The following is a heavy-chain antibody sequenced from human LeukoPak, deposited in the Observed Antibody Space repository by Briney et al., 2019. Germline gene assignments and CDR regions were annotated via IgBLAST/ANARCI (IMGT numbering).Heavy chain of an antibody. CDR3: ARDRRGYSYGFDY. D-gene: IGHD5-18*01. Sequence: PSQTLSLTCTVSGDSISSGSYYWSWIRQPPGKGLEWIGEINHSGSTNYNPSLKSRVTISVDTSKNQFSLKLSSVTAADTAVYYCARDRRGYSYGFDYWGQGTLVTVSS. CDR2: INHSGST. V-gene: IGHV4-39*07. CDR1: GDSISSGSYY. J-gene: IGHJ4*02.